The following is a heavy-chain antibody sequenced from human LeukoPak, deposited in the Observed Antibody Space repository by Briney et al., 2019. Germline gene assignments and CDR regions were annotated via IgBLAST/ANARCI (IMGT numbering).Heavy chain of an antibody. D-gene: IGHD5-24*01. CDR3: AREAGDGYNYESGYYGMDV. J-gene: IGHJ6*02. V-gene: IGHV4-4*09. CDR2: IYVTGN. Sequence: PSETLSLTCTVSGGSIGTYYWSWVRQSPGKGLEWIGYIYVTGNRYNPYLQSRVTISVDTSRNQFFLKMSSVTAADTAVYYCAREAGDGYNYESGYYGMDVWGQGTTVTVSS. CDR1: GGSIGTYY.